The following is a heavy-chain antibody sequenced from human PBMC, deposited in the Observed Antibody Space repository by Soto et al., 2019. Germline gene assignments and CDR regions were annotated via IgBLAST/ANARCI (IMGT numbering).Heavy chain of an antibody. CDR1: GFTFSSYC. CDR3: ARPASIAVAAHNWFDP. CDR2: INSDGSST. V-gene: IGHV3-74*01. D-gene: IGHD6-19*01. Sequence: GGSLRLSCAASGFTFSSYCMHWVRQAPGKGLVWVSRINSDGSSTSYADSVKGRFTISRDNAKNTLYLQMNRLRAEDTAVYYCARPASIAVAAHNWFDPWGQGTLVTVSS. J-gene: IGHJ5*02.